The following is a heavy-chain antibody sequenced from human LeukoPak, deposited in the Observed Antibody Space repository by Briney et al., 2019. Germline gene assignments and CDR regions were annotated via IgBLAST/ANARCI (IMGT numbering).Heavy chain of an antibody. CDR1: GYSISSGYY. CDR2: IYHSGST. Sequence: SETLSLTCTVSGYSISSGYYWGWIRQPPGKGLEWIGSIYHSGSTHFNPSLKSRVTISVDTSKNQFSLKLSSVTAADTAVYYCATLGYSYGTDYWGQGTLVTVSS. J-gene: IGHJ4*02. V-gene: IGHV4-38-2*02. CDR3: ATLGYSYGTDY. D-gene: IGHD5-18*01.